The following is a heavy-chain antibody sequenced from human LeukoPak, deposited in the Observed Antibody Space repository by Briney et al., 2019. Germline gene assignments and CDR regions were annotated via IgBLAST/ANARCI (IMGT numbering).Heavy chain of an antibody. V-gene: IGHV3-20*04. Sequence: PGGSLRLSCAASGFTFDDYGMSWVRQAPGKGLEWVSGINWNGGSTGYADSVKGRFTISRDNAKNSLYLQMNSLRAEDTALYYCARDSRRDIVLRGQFDPWGQGTLVTVSS. CDR2: INWNGGST. CDR1: GFTFDDYG. D-gene: IGHD2-8*01. J-gene: IGHJ5*02. CDR3: ARDSRRDIVLRGQFDP.